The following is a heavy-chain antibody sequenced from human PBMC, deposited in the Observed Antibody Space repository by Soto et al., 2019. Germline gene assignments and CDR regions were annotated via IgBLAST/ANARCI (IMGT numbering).Heavy chain of an antibody. D-gene: IGHD3-22*01. CDR3: ARGDGEYYDGNGYLGRH. J-gene: IGHJ4*02. CDR1: GFTFSSYW. V-gene: IGHV3-74*01. Sequence: EVQLVESGGGIVQPGGSLRLSCAASGFTFSSYWMHWVRQAPGKGLVWVSRINSDGSRTSYADSAKGRFTISRDNAKNTVYLHMNSLRAEDTAVYYCARGDGEYYDGNGYLGRHWGQGTLVTVSS. CDR2: INSDGSRT.